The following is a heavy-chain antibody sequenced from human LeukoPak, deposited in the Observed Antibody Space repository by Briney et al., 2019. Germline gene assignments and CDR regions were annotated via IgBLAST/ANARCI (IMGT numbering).Heavy chain of an antibody. CDR3: ARVERTQTTVTLGGYYIMDV. D-gene: IGHD4-17*01. CDR2: ITPIFNSA. Sequence: SVNVSCKASGGTFSNFAITWVRQAPGQGLEWMGGITPIFNSANYAQRFQGRVTITADKPTSTAYMELSSLTAEDTAVYYCARVERTQTTVTLGGYYIMDVWGKGTMVTVS. J-gene: IGHJ6*04. V-gene: IGHV1-69*06. CDR1: GGTFSNFA.